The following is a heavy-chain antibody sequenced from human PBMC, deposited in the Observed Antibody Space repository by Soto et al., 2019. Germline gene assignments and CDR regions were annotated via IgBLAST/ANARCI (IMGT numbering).Heavy chain of an antibody. Sequence: PSWSMAHTCTFAGGADSSGSYYWSWIRQPPGKGLEWIGYIYYSGSTNYNPSLKSRVTISVDTSKNQFSLKLSSVTAADTAVYYCASGYFDWPYWGQGTLVSVSS. CDR2: IYYSGST. CDR1: GGADSSGSYY. CDR3: ASGYFDWPY. D-gene: IGHD3-9*01. V-gene: IGHV4-61*01. J-gene: IGHJ4*02.